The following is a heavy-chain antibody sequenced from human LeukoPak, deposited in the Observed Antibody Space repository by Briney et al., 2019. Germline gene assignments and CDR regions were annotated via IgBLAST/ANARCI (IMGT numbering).Heavy chain of an antibody. CDR3: ARQRGGYVDY. Sequence: SETLSLTCTVSGGSMTYYYWTWIRQPPGKGLEWIGYIYYSGNTNYNPSLKSRVTISVDTSKNQFTLMLGSVTAADTAVFYCARQRGGYVDYWGQGTLVTVSS. CDR2: IYYSGNT. V-gene: IGHV4-59*08. J-gene: IGHJ4*02. D-gene: IGHD2-15*01. CDR1: GGSMTYYY.